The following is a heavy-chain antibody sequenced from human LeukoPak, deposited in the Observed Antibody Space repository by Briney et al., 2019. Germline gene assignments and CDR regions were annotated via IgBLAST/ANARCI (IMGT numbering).Heavy chain of an antibody. V-gene: IGHV4-39*01. CDR1: GDSINSISYY. Sequence: SETLSLTCTVSGDSINSISYYWGWIRQPPGKGLEWIGSMYYSGITYYNPSLKSRVTIFVDTSKNQFSLKLSSVTAADTAVYYCARHPDDDFWSGYEDYWGQGTLVTVSS. D-gene: IGHD3-3*01. CDR2: MYYSGIT. CDR3: ARHPDDDFWSGYEDY. J-gene: IGHJ4*02.